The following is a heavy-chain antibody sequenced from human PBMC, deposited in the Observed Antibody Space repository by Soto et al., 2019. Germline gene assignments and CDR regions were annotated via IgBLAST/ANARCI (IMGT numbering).Heavy chain of an antibody. CDR3: ARGGMVRGYDY. Sequence: GGSLRLSCAASGFTFSSYGMNWVRQAPGKGLEWVSFISSSSSYTQYADSVEGRFTISRDNAKNSLYLQTNSLGAEDTAVYYCARGGMVRGYDYWGQGTRVTVSS. J-gene: IGHJ4*02. V-gene: IGHV3-21*01. CDR1: GFTFSSYG. CDR2: ISSSSSYT. D-gene: IGHD3-10*01.